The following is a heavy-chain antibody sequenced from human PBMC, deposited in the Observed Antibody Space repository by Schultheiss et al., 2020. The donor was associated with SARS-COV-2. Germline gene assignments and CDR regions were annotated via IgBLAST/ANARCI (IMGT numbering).Heavy chain of an antibody. J-gene: IGHJ4*02. Sequence: ASVKVSCKASGYTFTDYYMHWVRQAPGQGLEWMGWINPNSGGTNYAQKFQGWVTMTSDTSISTAYMELSRLRPDDTAVYFCARYGPRTDYSDSSGYNYDYWGQGTLVTVSS. D-gene: IGHD3-22*01. CDR1: GYTFTDYY. CDR2: INPNSGGT. CDR3: ARYGPRTDYSDSSGYNYDY. V-gene: IGHV1-2*04.